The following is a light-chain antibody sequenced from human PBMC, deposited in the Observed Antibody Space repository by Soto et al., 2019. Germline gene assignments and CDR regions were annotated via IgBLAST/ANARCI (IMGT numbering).Light chain of an antibody. V-gene: IGKV3-20*01. CDR2: DAY. CDR3: QQYGTSPIT. Sequence: DIVLTQSPATLSLSPGDRVTLSCRASQSVGHMFLAWFQQKPGQAPRLLIFDAYRRATGIPDRFSGSGSGTDFTLTISRLEPEDFAVYYCQQYGTSPITFGQGTRLEIK. CDR1: QSVGHMF. J-gene: IGKJ5*01.